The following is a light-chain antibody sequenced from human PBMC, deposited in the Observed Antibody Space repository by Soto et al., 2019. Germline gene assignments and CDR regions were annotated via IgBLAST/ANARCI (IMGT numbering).Light chain of an antibody. CDR1: SSDVGGYDY. CDR2: DVT. J-gene: IGLJ3*02. Sequence: QSALTQPASVSGSPGQSITISCSGTSSDVGGYDYFSWYQQHPGKAPKLMIYDVTSRPSGVSDRFSGSKSGNTASLTISGLQAEEEADYYCSSYTRFSVWVFGGGTKLTVL. CDR3: SSYTRFSVWV. V-gene: IGLV2-14*01.